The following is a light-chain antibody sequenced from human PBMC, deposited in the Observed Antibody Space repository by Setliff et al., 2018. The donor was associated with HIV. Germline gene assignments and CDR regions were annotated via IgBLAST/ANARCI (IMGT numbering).Light chain of an antibody. V-gene: IGLV2-14*03. Sequence: SALTQPASVSGSPGQSITISCTGNSSDVGGYNYVSWYQQHPGKAPKLMIYDVNNRPSGVSNRFSGSKSGNTASLTISGLQAEDGADYYCSSYTSRAEVFGTGTKV. CDR2: DVN. CDR1: SSDVGGYNY. CDR3: SSYTSRAEV. J-gene: IGLJ1*01.